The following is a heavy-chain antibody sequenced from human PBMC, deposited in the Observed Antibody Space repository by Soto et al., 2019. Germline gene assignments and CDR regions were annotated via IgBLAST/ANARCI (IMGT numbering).Heavy chain of an antibody. CDR1: GFTFSSYS. V-gene: IGHV3-48*02. Sequence: PGGSLRLSCVASGFTFSSYSMNWVRQAPGKGLEWVSYISSSSSTIYYADSVKGRFTISRDNAKNSLYLQMNSLRDEDTAVYYCARDFGPITIFGVVITPSHGMDVWGQGTTVT. CDR3: ARDFGPITIFGVVITPSHGMDV. J-gene: IGHJ6*02. CDR2: ISSSSSTI. D-gene: IGHD3-3*01.